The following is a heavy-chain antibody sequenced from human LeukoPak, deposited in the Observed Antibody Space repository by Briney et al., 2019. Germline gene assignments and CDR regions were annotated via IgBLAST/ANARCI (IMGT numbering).Heavy chain of an antibody. D-gene: IGHD6-13*01. J-gene: IGHJ2*01. CDR2: IRYDGSNK. CDR3: AKDTDGYSGSWYAWYFDL. CDR1: GFTFSSYG. V-gene: IGHV3-30*02. Sequence: PGGSLRLSCAASGFTFSSYGMHWVRQAPGKGLEWVAFIRYDGSNKYYADSVKGRFTISRDNSKNTLYLQMNSLRAEDTAVYYCAKDTDGYSGSWYAWYFDLWGRGTLVTVSS.